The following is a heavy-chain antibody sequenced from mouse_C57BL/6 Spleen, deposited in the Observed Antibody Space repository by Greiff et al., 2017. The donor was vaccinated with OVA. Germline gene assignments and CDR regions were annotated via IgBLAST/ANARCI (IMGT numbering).Heavy chain of an antibody. D-gene: IGHD2-2*01. CDR1: GFTFSDYY. Sequence: EVKVEESEGGLVQPGSSMKLSCTASGFTFSDYYMAWVRQVPEKGLEWVANINYDGSSTYYLDSLKSRFIISRDNAKNILYLQMSSLKSEDTATYYCARDGYDRGFAYWGQGTLVTVSA. V-gene: IGHV5-16*01. J-gene: IGHJ3*01. CDR3: ARDGYDRGFAY. CDR2: INYDGSST.